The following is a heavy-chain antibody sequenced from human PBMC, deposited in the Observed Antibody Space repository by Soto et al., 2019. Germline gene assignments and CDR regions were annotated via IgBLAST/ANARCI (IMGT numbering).Heavy chain of an antibody. CDR2: INAGNGNT. CDR3: ARVRSVYNYGMEV. D-gene: IGHD2-8*01. J-gene: IGHJ6*02. CDR1: GYTFTNHA. Sequence: ASVKVSCKASGYTFTNHAMHWVRQAPGQRLERMGWINAGNGNTKYSQNLQGRVTITRDTSASTGYMEMSSLRSEDTAIYYCARVRSVYNYGMEVWGQGTTVTVS. V-gene: IGHV1-3*01.